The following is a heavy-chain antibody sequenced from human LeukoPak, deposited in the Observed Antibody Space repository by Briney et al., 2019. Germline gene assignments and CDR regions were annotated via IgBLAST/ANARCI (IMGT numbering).Heavy chain of an antibody. CDR2: IKQDGSEK. V-gene: IGHV3-7*01. J-gene: IGHJ3*02. CDR3: AREFYYDSSGLSSVGAFDI. Sequence: GGSLRLSCAASGFNFGSYVMSWVRQAPGKGLEWVANIKQDGSEKYFVDSVKGRFTISRDNAKNSLYLQMNSLRAEDTAVYYCAREFYYDSSGLSSVGAFDIWGQGTMVTVSS. CDR1: GFNFGSYV. D-gene: IGHD3-22*01.